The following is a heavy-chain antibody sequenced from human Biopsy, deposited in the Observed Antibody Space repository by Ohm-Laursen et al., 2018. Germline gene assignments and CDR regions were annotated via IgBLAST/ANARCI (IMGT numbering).Heavy chain of an antibody. CDR1: GGSVGDYF. V-gene: IGHV4-59*02. D-gene: IGHD2/OR15-2a*01. CDR2: TYYRGTS. Sequence: TLSLTCSVSGGSVGDYFLSWIRLVPGKRPEWIGYTYYRGTSENNPSLRSRVTTSVDISRNQFFLNMKSVTGADTAVYYCAAFPFSGGSAFDIWGQGTTVIVSS. J-gene: IGHJ3*02. CDR3: AAFPFSGGSAFDI.